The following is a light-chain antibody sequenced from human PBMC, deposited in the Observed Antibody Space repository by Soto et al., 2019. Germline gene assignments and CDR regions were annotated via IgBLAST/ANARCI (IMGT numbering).Light chain of an antibody. CDR3: SSYTSSSTLYV. Sequence: QSVLTQPASVSGSPGQSITISCIGTSSDIGAYNYVSWYQQYPGKVPKLMIYEVTNRPSGLSNRFSGSKSGNTASLTISGLQAEDEADYFCSSYTSSSTLYVFGTGTKVTVL. J-gene: IGLJ1*01. CDR1: SSDIGAYNY. V-gene: IGLV2-14*01. CDR2: EVT.